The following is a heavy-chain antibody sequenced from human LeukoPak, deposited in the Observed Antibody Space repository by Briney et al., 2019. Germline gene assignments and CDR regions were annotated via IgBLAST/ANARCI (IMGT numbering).Heavy chain of an antibody. J-gene: IGHJ3*02. CDR1: GFTFSSYG. CDR2: ISYDGSNK. D-gene: IGHD3-16*01. CDR3: AKFSYYDYVSFDI. Sequence: GGSLRLSCVASGFTFSSYGMHWVRQAPGKGLEWVAVISYDGSNKYYADSVKGRFTISRDNSKNTLYLQMNSLRAEDTAVYYCAKFSYYDYVSFDIWGQGTMVTVSS. V-gene: IGHV3-30*18.